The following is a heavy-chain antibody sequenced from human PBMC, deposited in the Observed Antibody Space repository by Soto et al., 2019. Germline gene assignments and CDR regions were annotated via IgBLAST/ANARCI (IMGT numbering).Heavy chain of an antibody. CDR1: GGSVSSNSAA. V-gene: IGHV6-1*01. D-gene: IGHD2-15*01. Sequence: SQTLSLTCAISGGSVSSNSAAWNWIRQSPSRGLEWLGRTYYRSKWYNDYAVSVKSRITINPDTSKNQFSLQLNSVTPEDTAVYYCARGRTVVVAATSRASYYYYYGMDVWGQGTTVTVSS. CDR3: ARGRTVVVAATSRASYYYYYGMDV. J-gene: IGHJ6*02. CDR2: TYYRSKWYN.